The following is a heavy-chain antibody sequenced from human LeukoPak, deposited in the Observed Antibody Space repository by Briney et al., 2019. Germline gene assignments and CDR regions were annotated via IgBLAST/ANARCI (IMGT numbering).Heavy chain of an antibody. J-gene: IGHJ4*02. CDR3: ARGSNDILTGLDGGDY. CDR1: GFTFSSYS. V-gene: IGHV3-21*01. Sequence: GGSLRLSCAASGFTFSSYSMNWVRQAPGKGLEWVSSISSSSSYIYYADSVKGRSTISRDNAKNSLYLQMNSLRAEDTAVYYCARGSNDILTGLDGGDYWGQGTLVTVSS. CDR2: ISSSSSYI. D-gene: IGHD3-9*01.